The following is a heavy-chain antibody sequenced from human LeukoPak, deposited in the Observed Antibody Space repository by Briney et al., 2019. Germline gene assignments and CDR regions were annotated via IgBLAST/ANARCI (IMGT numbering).Heavy chain of an antibody. Sequence: GGSLRLSCATSGFNFGDYAIHWVRQVPGKGLEWVSGISWNSGSLGYADSVKGRFTISRDNAKNSLYLQTSSLRAEDTAVYYCASGGHLDVWGTGTTVTVSS. D-gene: IGHD2-15*01. J-gene: IGHJ6*04. CDR2: ISWNSGSL. CDR1: GFNFGDYA. CDR3: ASGGHLDV. V-gene: IGHV3-9*01.